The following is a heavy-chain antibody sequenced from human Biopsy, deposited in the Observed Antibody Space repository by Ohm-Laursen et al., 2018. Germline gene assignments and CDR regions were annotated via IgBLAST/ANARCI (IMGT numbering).Heavy chain of an antibody. CDR2: ISASSSYI. Sequence: SLRLSCAASGVTLSGYGMNWVRQAPGKGLEWVSSISASSSYIHYADSAKGRFTVSRDNTKNSLYLQMNSLRAADTAIYYCATELLPPGVGGPWLDSWGQGTLVTVSS. V-gene: IGHV3-21*06. CDR1: GVTLSGYG. J-gene: IGHJ5*01. D-gene: IGHD3-10*01. CDR3: ATELLPPGVGGPWLDS.